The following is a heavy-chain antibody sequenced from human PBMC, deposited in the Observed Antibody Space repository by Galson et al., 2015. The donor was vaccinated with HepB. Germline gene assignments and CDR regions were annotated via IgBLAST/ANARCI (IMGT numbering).Heavy chain of an antibody. Sequence: SLRLSCAASGFTFSSYSMNWVRQAPGKGLEWVSPIRSRSSYIYYADSVKGRFTISRDNAKNSLYLQMNSLRAEDTAVYYCARDVTGTLHFDYWGQGTLVTVSS. D-gene: IGHD1-7*01. CDR2: IRSRSSYI. CDR1: GFTFSSYS. CDR3: ARDVTGTLHFDY. J-gene: IGHJ4*02. V-gene: IGHV3-21*01.